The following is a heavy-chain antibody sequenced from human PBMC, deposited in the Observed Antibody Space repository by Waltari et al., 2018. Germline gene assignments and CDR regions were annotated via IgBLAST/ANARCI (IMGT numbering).Heavy chain of an antibody. Sequence: QVQLVQSGAEVKKPGSSVKVSCKASGGTFSSYAISWVRQAPGQGLEWMGGIIPIFGTANYEQKFQGRVTITADESTSTAYMERSSLRSEDTAVYYCAITYYYGSGSYSYFDYWGQGTLVIVSS. V-gene: IGHV1-69*13. D-gene: IGHD3-10*01. CDR3: AITYYYGSGSYSYFDY. J-gene: IGHJ4*02. CDR1: GGTFSSYA. CDR2: IIPIFGTA.